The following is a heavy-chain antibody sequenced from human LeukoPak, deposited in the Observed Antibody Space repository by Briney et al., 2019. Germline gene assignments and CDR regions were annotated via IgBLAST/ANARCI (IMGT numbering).Heavy chain of an antibody. Sequence: SETLSLTCTVSGGSISSSSYYWGWIRQPPGKGLEWIGSIYYSGSTYYNPSLKSRVTISVDTSKNQFSLRLASVTAADTAVYYCAKEESDWSSLGYFYHYMDVWGKGTTVTISS. CDR1: GGSISSSSYY. CDR2: IYYSGST. V-gene: IGHV4-39*07. D-gene: IGHD3-9*01. CDR3: AKEESDWSSLGYFYHYMDV. J-gene: IGHJ6*03.